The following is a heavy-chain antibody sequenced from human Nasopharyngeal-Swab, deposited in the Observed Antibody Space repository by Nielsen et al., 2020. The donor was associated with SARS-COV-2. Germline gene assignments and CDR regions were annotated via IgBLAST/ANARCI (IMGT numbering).Heavy chain of an antibody. CDR2: INTDGSRT. CDR1: GFTFSSYW. J-gene: IGHJ4*02. V-gene: IGHV3-74*01. CDR3: ARVIVGGTYAFAY. D-gene: IGHD1-26*01. Sequence: GESLKISCAASGFTFSSYWMHWVRQAPGKGLVWVSRINTDGSRTYYADSVKGRFTTSRDNAKNTLYLQMSSLSAEDTAAYYCARVIVGGTYAFAYWGQGTLVTVSS.